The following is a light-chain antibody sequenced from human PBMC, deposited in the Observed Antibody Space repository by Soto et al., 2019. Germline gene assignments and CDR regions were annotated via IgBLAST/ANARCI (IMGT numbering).Light chain of an antibody. V-gene: IGLV2-14*03. Sequence: QSVLTQPASVSGSPGQSITISCTGTNSDAGGYNYVSWYQHHPGKAPKLIIYDVSNRPSGVSNPFSGSKSGNTASLTISGLQPEDEADYYCSSYTTSNTRQIVFGTGTKVTVL. CDR3: SSYTTSNTRQIV. CDR2: DVS. CDR1: NSDAGGYNY. J-gene: IGLJ1*01.